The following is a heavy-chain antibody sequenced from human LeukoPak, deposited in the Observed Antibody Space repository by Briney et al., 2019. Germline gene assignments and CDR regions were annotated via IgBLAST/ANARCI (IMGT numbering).Heavy chain of an antibody. CDR1: GFTFSGSA. CDR3: AKDRSYYDSSGYIYYFDY. V-gene: IGHV3-23*01. Sequence: GGSLRLSCAAPGFTFSGSAMHWVRQAPGKGLEWVSGISGSGVSTYYADSVKGRFTISRDNSKNTLYLQMNSLRAEDTAVYYCAKDRSYYDSSGYIYYFDYWGQGTLVTVSS. J-gene: IGHJ4*02. D-gene: IGHD3-22*01. CDR2: ISGSGVST.